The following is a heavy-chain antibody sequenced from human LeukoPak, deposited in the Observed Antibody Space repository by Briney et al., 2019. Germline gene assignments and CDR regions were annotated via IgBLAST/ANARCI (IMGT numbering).Heavy chain of an antibody. V-gene: IGHV4-61*02. CDR2: IYTSGST. D-gene: IGHD2-2*01. CDR3: AGLLLSGEYYYYYGMDV. CDR1: GGSISSGSYY. J-gene: IGHJ6*02. Sequence: KTSKTLSLTCTVSGGSISSGSYYWSWIRQPAGKGLEWIGRIYTSGSTNYNPSLKSRVTISVDTSKNQFSLKLSSVTAADTAVYYCAGLLLSGEYYYYYGMDVWGQGTTVTVSS.